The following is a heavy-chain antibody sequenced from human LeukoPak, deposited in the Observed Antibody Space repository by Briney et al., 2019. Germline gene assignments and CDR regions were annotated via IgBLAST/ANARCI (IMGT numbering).Heavy chain of an antibody. CDR2: IYYRGST. CDR1: GGSISSATHY. Sequence: PSETLSLTCTVSGGSISSATHYWGWFRQPPGRGLEWIGSIYYRGSTYYNPSLKSPVHMSVDMSQNQFSLNLSSVTAADTAVYYCARQHYADRYFDSWGQGTLVTVSS. J-gene: IGHJ4*02. V-gene: IGHV4-39*01. D-gene: IGHD4-17*01. CDR3: ARQHYADRYFDS.